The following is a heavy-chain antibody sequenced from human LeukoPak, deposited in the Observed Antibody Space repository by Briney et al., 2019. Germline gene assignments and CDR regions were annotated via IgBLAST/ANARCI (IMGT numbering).Heavy chain of an antibody. CDR2: IDYTGAT. Sequence: SETLSLTCKFIGGSVTGHSWTWIRQSPEKGLEWLGDIDYTGATKENPSLRSRVSFSLDVPKNEFSQRLTSVTEADTAVYFCATLYCARAGCRNWNLDVWGTGIMVSVSS. V-gene: IGHV4-59*02. J-gene: IGHJ6*04. CDR1: GGSVTGHS. D-gene: IGHD2-8*01. CDR3: ATLYCARAGCRNWNLDV.